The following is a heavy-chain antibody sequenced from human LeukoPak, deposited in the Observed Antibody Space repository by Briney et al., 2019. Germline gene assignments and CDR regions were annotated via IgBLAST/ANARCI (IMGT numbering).Heavy chain of an antibody. CDR3: AGDSLLAYYYDSSGYYVRDAFDI. J-gene: IGHJ3*02. Sequence: GGSLRLSCAASGFTFDDYAMHWVRQAPGKGLEWVSLISGDGGSTYYADSVKGRFTISRDNAKNSLYLQMNSLRAEDTALYYCAGDSLLAYYYDSSGYYVRDAFDIWGQGTMVTVSS. CDR1: GFTFDDYA. V-gene: IGHV3-43*02. D-gene: IGHD3-22*01. CDR2: ISGDGGST.